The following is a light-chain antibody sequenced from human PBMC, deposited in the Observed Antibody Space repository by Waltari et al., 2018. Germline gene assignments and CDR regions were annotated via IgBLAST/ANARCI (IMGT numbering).Light chain of an antibody. Sequence: QSALTQPASVSGSPGQSITISCTGTISDVGGHNYVYWYQQHPGKAPKLMIYDVTNRRSWVPDRCPGSKLGNTASLTISGLQADDEADYYCSSWISSSTLVFGGGTKLTVL. CDR3: SSWISSSTLV. CDR1: ISDVGGHNY. CDR2: DVT. J-gene: IGLJ2*01. V-gene: IGLV2-14*03.